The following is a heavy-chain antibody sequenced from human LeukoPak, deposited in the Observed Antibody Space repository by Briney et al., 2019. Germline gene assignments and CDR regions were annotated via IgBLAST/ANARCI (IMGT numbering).Heavy chain of an antibody. CDR2: IYYSGST. J-gene: IGHJ4*02. CDR3: ARHSAVPHYFDY. Sequence: PESLSLTCTVSGDSISIYYWSWIRQPPGKGLEWIGYIYYSGSTNYNPSLKSRVTISVDTSKNQFSLKLTSVTAADTAVYYCARHSAVPHYFDYWGQGTLVTVPS. CDR1: GDSISIYY. V-gene: IGHV4-59*08. D-gene: IGHD6-25*01.